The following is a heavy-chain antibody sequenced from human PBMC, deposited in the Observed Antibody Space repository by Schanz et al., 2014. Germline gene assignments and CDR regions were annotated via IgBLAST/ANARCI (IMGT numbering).Heavy chain of an antibody. V-gene: IGHV3-23*01. CDR2: ISGSGGST. D-gene: IGHD3-10*01. J-gene: IGHJ3*02. CDR3: AKGRFGELSAFDI. Sequence: DVHLLESGGGLVQPGGSLRLSCAASGFTFSSYAMSWVRQAPGKGLEWVSAISGSGGSTYYAGSVKGRFTISRDNSKNTLYLQMNSLRAEDTAVYYCAKGRFGELSAFDIWGQGTMVTVSS. CDR1: GFTFSSYA.